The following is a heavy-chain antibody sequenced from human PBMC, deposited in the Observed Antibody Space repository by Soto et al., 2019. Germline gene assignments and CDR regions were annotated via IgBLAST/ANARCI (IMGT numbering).Heavy chain of an antibody. Sequence: SETLSLTCTVSGGSISSYYWSGIRQPPGKGLEWIGYIYYSGSTNYNPSLKSRVTISVDTSKNQFSLKLSSVTAADTAVYYCARGLGDFWSGYVWSFDYWGQGTLVTVSS. J-gene: IGHJ4*02. CDR3: ARGLGDFWSGYVWSFDY. V-gene: IGHV4-59*01. CDR1: GGSISSYY. CDR2: IYYSGST. D-gene: IGHD3-3*01.